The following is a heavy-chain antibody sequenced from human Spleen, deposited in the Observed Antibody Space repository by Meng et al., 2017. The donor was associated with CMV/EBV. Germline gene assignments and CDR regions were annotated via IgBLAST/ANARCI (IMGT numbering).Heavy chain of an antibody. CDR3: ARGRRGYCSGGSCYSLGY. Sequence: SETLSLTCTVSGGSISSYYWSWIRQPPGKGLEWIGYIYYSGSTNYNPSLKSRVTISVDTSKNQFSLKLSSVTAADTAVYYCARGRRGYCSGGSCYSLGYWGQGTLVTVSS. CDR1: GGSISSYY. D-gene: IGHD2-15*01. CDR2: IYYSGST. V-gene: IGHV4-59*12. J-gene: IGHJ4*02.